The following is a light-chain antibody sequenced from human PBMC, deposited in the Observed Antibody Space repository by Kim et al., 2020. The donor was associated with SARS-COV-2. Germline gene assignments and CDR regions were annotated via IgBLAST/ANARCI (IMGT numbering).Light chain of an antibody. CDR1: TGHSSYA. V-gene: IGLV4-69*01. J-gene: IGLJ2*01. CDR2: LNSDGSH. Sequence: SVSSPCTLRTGHSSYAIAWHQQQPEKGPRYLMKLNSDGSHSKGDGIPDRFSGSSSGAERYLTISSLQSEDEADYYCQTWGTGIVVFGGGTQLTVL. CDR3: QTWGTGIVV.